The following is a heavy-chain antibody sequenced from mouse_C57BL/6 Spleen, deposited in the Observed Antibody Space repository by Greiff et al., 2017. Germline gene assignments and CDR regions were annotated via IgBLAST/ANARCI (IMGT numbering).Heavy chain of an antibody. CDR2: IYPGDGDT. CDR1: GYAFSSSW. J-gene: IGHJ2*01. V-gene: IGHV1-82*01. CDR3: ASDTTVVVNFDY. D-gene: IGHD1-1*01. Sequence: QVQLKQSGPELVKPGASVKISCKASGYAFSSSWMNWVKQRPGKGLEWIGRIYPGDGDTNYNVKFKGKATLTADKASSTAYLQLSSLTSEDSAVYFCASDTTVVVNFDYWVQGTTLTVSS.